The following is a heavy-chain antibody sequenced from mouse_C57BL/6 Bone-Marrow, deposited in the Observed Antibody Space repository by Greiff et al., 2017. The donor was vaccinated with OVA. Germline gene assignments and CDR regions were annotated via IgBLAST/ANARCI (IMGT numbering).Heavy chain of an antibody. V-gene: IGHV14-4*01. CDR1: GFNIKDDY. CDR3: TPDSSGYYAMDY. Sequence: EVQLQESGAELVRPGASVKLSCTASGFNIKDDYMHWVKQRPEQGLEWIGWIDPENGDTEYASKFQGKATITADTSSNPAYLQLSSLTSEDTAVYYCTPDSSGYYAMDYWGQGTSVTVSS. J-gene: IGHJ4*01. D-gene: IGHD3-2*02. CDR2: IDPENGDT.